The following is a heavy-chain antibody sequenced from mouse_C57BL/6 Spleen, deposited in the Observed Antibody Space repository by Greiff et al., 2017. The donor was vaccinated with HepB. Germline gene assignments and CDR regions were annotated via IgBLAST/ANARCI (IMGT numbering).Heavy chain of an antibody. D-gene: IGHD1-1*01. CDR3: TREGDTTVVATDYYAMDY. V-gene: IGHV1-5*01. CDR1: GYTFTSYW. J-gene: IGHJ4*01. Sequence: EVQLQQSGTVLARPGASVKMSCKTSGYTFTSYWMHWVKQRPGQGLEWIGAIYPGNSDTSYNQKFKGKAKLTAVTSASTAYMELSSLKNEDSAVYYCTREGDTTVVATDYYAMDYWGQGTSVTVSS. CDR2: IYPGNSDT.